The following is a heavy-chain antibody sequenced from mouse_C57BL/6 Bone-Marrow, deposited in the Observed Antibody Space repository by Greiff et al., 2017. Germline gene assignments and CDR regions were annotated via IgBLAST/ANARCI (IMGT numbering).Heavy chain of an antibody. D-gene: IGHD2-1*01. CDR2: ISSGGSYT. CDR3: ARGDYYGNFYAMDY. CDR1: GFTFSSYG. J-gene: IGHJ4*01. V-gene: IGHV5-6*02. Sequence: EVKLMESGGDLVKPGGSLKLSCAASGFTFSSYGMSWVRQTPDKRLEWVATISSGGSYTYYPDSVKGRFTISRDNAKNTLYLQMSSLKSEDTAMYYCARGDYYGNFYAMDYWGQGTSVTVSS.